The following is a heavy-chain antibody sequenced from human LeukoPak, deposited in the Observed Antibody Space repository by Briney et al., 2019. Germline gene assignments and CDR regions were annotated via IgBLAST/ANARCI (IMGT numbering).Heavy chain of an antibody. J-gene: IGHJ6*02. Sequence: PGGSLRLTCAASGFTFSSYAVSWVRQAPGRGLEWVSILGGLSESVYYPDSVKGRFTVSRDNSKDTLYMEINSLRGEDTATYYCARRWLGDPYGMDVWGQGTTVTVSS. V-gene: IGHV3-23*01. D-gene: IGHD3-10*01. CDR2: LGGLSESV. CDR3: ARRWLGDPYGMDV. CDR1: GFTFSSYA.